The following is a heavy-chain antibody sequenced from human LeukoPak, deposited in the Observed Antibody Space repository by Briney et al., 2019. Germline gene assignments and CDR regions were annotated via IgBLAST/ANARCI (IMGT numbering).Heavy chain of an antibody. CDR1: GGSISSYY. CDR2: IYYSGST. CDR3: ARDKGYDSSGYPLGDAFDI. D-gene: IGHD3-22*01. V-gene: IGHV4-59*01. J-gene: IGHJ3*02. Sequence: PSETLSLTCTVSGGSISSYYWSWIRQPPGKGLEWIGYIYYSGSTNYNPSLKSRVTISVDTSKNHFSQKLSSVTAADTAVYYCARDKGYDSSGYPLGDAFDIWGQGTMVTVSS.